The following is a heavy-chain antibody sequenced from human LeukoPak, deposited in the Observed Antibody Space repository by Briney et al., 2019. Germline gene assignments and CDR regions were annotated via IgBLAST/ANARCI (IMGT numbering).Heavy chain of an antibody. CDR3: ARASGDTVDTTTMGSY. CDR1: GFTVSSNY. Sequence: GGSLRLSCAASGFTVSSNYMSWVRQAPGKGLEWVSVIYSGGSTYYADSVKGRFTISRHNSKNTLYLQMNSLRAEDTAVYYCARASGDTVDTTTMGSYWGQGTLVTVSS. CDR2: IYSGGST. D-gene: IGHD5-18*01. V-gene: IGHV3-53*04. J-gene: IGHJ4*02.